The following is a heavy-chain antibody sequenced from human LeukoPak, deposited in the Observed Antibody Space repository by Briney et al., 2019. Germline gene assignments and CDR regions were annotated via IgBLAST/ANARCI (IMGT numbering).Heavy chain of an antibody. CDR2: ISYDGSNK. CDR1: GFNFRNQA. Sequence: PGGSLRLSCSASGFNFRNQAMHWVRQAPGKGLEWVAVISYDGSNKYYADSVKGRFTISRDNSKNTLYLQMNSLRAEDTAVYYCASVDTAMVSVYRGQGTPVTVSS. J-gene: IGHJ4*02. CDR3: ASVDTAMVSVY. D-gene: IGHD5-18*01. V-gene: IGHV3-30-3*01.